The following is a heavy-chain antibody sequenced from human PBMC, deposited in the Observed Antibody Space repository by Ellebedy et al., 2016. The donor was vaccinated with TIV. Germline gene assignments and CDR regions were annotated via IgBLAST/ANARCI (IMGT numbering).Heavy chain of an antibody. D-gene: IGHD1-7*01. Sequence: MPSETLSLTCTVSGDSISSGGYYWSWIRQHPGKGLEWIGYIYYSGTTYYNLSLQSRFTISVDTSKNQFSLKLSFVTAADTAVDYSAIEVCERLITGTTSRFDAWGQGTLVTVSS. CDR1: GDSISSGGYY. CDR3: AIEVCERLITGTTSRFDA. J-gene: IGHJ5*02. V-gene: IGHV4-31*03. CDR2: IYYSGTT.